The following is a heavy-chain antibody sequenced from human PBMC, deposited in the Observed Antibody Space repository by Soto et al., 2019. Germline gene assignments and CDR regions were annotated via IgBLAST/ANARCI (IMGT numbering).Heavy chain of an antibody. CDR3: SREREDQRSNVDY. Sequence: EVQLVESGGGLVKPGGSLRLSCAASGFTFTRYSMNWVRQAPGKGLEWGSSISSTTNYIYYADAMKDRFTVSRDNAKKSVYLEMHGQSGEDTPVYYCSREREDQRSNVDYWGQET. CDR1: GFTFTRYS. CDR2: ISSTTNYI. V-gene: IGHV3-21*01. J-gene: IGHJ4*02.